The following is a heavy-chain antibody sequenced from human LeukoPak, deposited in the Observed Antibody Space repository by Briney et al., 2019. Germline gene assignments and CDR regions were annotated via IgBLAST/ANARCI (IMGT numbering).Heavy chain of an antibody. CDR3: ASAPPTVTTSDAFDI. CDR2: ISYDGSSK. D-gene: IGHD4-17*01. J-gene: IGHJ3*02. V-gene: IGHV3-30-3*01. CDR1: VFTFSSYA. Sequence: GRSLRLSCAASVFTFSSYAMHWVRQAPGKGLEWVAVISYDGSSKYYPDSVKGRFTISRDNSKNTMYLQMNSLRAEDTAVYSCASAPPTVTTSDAFDIWGQGTMVTVPS.